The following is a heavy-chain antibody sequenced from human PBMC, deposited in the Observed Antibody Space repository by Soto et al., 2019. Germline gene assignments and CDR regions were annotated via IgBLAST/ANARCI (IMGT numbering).Heavy chain of an antibody. CDR1: GFTFSSYG. V-gene: IGHV3-33*01. J-gene: IGHJ3*02. CDR2: IWYDGSNK. Sequence: QVQLVESGGGVVQPGRSLRLSCAASGFTFSSYGMHWVRQAPVKGLEWVAVIWYDGSNKYYADSVKGRFTISRDNSKNTLYLQMNSLRAEDTAVYYCARVSAAGTDPFDIWGQGTMVTVSS. D-gene: IGHD6-13*01. CDR3: ARVSAAGTDPFDI.